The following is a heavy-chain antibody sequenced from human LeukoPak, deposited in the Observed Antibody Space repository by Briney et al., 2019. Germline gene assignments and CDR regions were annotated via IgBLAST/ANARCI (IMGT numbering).Heavy chain of an antibody. V-gene: IGHV4-34*01. D-gene: IGHD2-15*01. CDR1: GGSFSGYY. Sequence: PSETLSLTCAVYGGSFSGYYWSWIRQPPGKGLEWIGEINHSGSTNYNPSLKSRVTISVDTSKNQFSLKLNSVTAADTAVYYCARVRYCSGGSCYGLTDYWGQGTLVTVSS. CDR3: ARVRYCSGGSCYGLTDY. J-gene: IGHJ4*02. CDR2: INHSGST.